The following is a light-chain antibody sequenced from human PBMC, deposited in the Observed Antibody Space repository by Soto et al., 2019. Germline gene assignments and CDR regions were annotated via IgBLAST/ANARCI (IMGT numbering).Light chain of an antibody. J-gene: IGKJ1*01. CDR1: QSVSSN. Sequence: EIVMTQSPATLSVSPGERVTLSCRASQSVSSNLAWYQHKPGQAPRLLIYGASTRATDIPARFSGSGSGTEFPLTNSSMQSEDFAVYYCQQYNNWPLSFGQGTKVEIK. CDR2: GAS. V-gene: IGKV3D-15*01. CDR3: QQYNNWPLS.